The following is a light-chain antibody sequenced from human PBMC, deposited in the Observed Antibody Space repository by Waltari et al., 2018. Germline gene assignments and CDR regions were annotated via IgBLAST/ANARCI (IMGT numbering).Light chain of an antibody. CDR2: EVS. CDR3: SSYTTSSAPGV. V-gene: IGLV2-14*01. Sequence: QSALTQPASVSGSPGQSITISCSGTDSDVGAYDFVPWYQQHPGKAPHLIIYEVSNRPSGISNRFYASKSGNTASLTISGLQAEDEADYYCSSYTTSSAPGVFGTGTRVTVL. CDR1: DSDVGAYDF. J-gene: IGLJ1*01.